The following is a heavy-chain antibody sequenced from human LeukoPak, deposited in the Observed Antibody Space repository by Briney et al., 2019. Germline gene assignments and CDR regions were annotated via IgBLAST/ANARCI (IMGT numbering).Heavy chain of an antibody. J-gene: IGHJ3*02. CDR1: GFTFSSYA. CDR3: ARPPWATVGDAFDI. D-gene: IGHD1-26*01. Sequence: GGSLRLSCAASGFTFSSYAMHWVRQAPGKGLEWVAVISYDGSNKYYADSVKGRFTISRDNSKNTLYLQMNSLRAEDTAVYYCARPPWATVGDAFDIWGQGTMVTVSS. V-gene: IGHV3-30*04. CDR2: ISYDGSNK.